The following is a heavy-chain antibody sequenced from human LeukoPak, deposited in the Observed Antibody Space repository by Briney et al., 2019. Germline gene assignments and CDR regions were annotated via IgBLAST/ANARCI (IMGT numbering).Heavy chain of an antibody. CDR2: IYYSGST. Sequence: SETLSLTCTVSGGSISSYYWSWIRQPPGKGLEWIGYIYYSGSTNYNPSLKSRVTISVDTSKNQFSLKLSSVTAADTAVYYCAGDLRQEAFDRWGQAAQVTDSS. CDR3: AGDLRQEAFDR. J-gene: IGHJ5*02. CDR1: GGSISSYY. V-gene: IGHV4-59*01.